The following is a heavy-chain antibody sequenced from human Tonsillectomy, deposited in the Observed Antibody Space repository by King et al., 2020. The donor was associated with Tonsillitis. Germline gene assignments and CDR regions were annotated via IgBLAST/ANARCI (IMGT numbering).Heavy chain of an antibody. CDR1: GGSISSSNW. CDR3: ERSGGDYYGSGSHYNFFDY. V-gene: IGHV4-4*02. Sequence: QLQESGLGLVKPSGTLSLTCAVSGGSISSSNWWNWVRQPPGKGLEWIGEIHHSGSTNYNPSLKSRVTISVDKSKNQFSLKLSSVTAADTAVYYCERSGGDYYGSGSHYNFFDYWGQGTLVTVSS. J-gene: IGHJ4*02. CDR2: IHHSGST. D-gene: IGHD3-10*01.